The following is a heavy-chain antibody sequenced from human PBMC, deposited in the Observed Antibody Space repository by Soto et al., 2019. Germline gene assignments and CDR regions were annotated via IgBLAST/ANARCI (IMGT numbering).Heavy chain of an antibody. D-gene: IGHD6-19*01. CDR1: GGSISSSSYY. CDR2: IYYSGST. CDR3: ARWSSGWYRSWFDP. J-gene: IGHJ5*02. V-gene: IGHV4-39*01. Sequence: QLQLQESGPGLVKPSETLSLTCTVSGGSISSSSYYWGWIRQPPGKGLEWIGSIYYSGSTYYNPSLKSRVTISVDTSKNQFSLKLSSVTAADTAVYYCARWSSGWYRSWFDPWGQGTLVTVSS.